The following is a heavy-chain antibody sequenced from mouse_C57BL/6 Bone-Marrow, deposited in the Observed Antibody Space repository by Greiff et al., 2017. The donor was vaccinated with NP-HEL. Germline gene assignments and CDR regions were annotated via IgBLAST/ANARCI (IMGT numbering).Heavy chain of an antibody. V-gene: IGHV1-55*01. J-gene: IGHJ3*01. Sequence: QVQLQQPGAELVKPGASVKMSCKASGYTFTSYWITWVKQRPGQGLEWIGDIYPGSGSTNYNEKFKSKATLTVDTSSSTAYMQLSSLTSEDSAVYYCARGPLLRQSTWFAYWGQGTLVTVSA. CDR3: ARGPLLRQSTWFAY. CDR2: IYPGSGST. D-gene: IGHD1-1*01. CDR1: GYTFTSYW.